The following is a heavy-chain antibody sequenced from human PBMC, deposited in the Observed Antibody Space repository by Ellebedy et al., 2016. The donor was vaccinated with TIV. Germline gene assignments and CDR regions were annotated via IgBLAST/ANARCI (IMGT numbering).Heavy chain of an antibody. D-gene: IGHD3-22*01. CDR2: IYHSGST. CDR3: ARVGEPGPNYYDSSGSLDY. CDR1: GYSISSGYY. V-gene: IGHV4-38-2*02. J-gene: IGHJ4*02. Sequence: SETLSLTXTVSGYSISSGYYWGWIRQPPGKGLEWIGSIYHSGSTYYNPSLKSRVTISVDTSKNQFSLKLSSVTAADTAVYYCARVGEPGPNYYDSSGSLDYWGQGTLVTVSS.